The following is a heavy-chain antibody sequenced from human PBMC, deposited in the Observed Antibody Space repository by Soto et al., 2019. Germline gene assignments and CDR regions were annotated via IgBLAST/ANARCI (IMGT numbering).Heavy chain of an antibody. Sequence: ASVKVSCKASGYTFTGYYMHWVRQAPGQGLEWMGWINPNSGGTNYAQKFQGWVTMTRDTSISTAYMELSRLRSDDTAVYYCARGATIFGVVIWRKDYYYYGMDVWGQGTTVTVSS. CDR3: ARGATIFGVVIWRKDYYYYGMDV. V-gene: IGHV1-2*04. J-gene: IGHJ6*02. CDR2: INPNSGGT. CDR1: GYTFTGYY. D-gene: IGHD3-3*01.